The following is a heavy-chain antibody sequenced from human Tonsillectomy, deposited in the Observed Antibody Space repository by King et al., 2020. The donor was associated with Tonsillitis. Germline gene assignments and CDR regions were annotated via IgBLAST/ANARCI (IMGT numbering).Heavy chain of an antibody. CDR2: IRYDGSNK. Sequence: VQLVESGGGVVQPGGSLRLSCTASGFTFSTYGMHWVRQAPGKGLEWVAFIRYDGSNKYSVDSVKGRFTISRDNSKNTLYLQMNSLRAEDTAAYYCVAPRSGDSYGFDAFDIWGQGTMVTVSS. J-gene: IGHJ3*02. CDR1: GFTFSTYG. D-gene: IGHD5-18*01. V-gene: IGHV3-30*02. CDR3: VAPRSGDSYGFDAFDI.